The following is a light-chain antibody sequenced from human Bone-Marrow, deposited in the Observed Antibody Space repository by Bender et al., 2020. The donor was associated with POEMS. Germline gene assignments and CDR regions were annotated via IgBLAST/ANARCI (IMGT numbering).Light chain of an antibody. CDR3: SSYTGTTTPVI. J-gene: IGLJ2*01. CDR1: SSDIGTYNL. V-gene: IGLV2-23*02. CDR2: EVT. Sequence: QSALTQPASVSGSPGQSITISCTGTSSDIGTYNLVSWYQQQSDNAPKLLIYEVTERPSGISDRFSGSKSGHTASLTISGLQPEDEAQYFCSSYTGTTTPVIFGEGTKLTVL.